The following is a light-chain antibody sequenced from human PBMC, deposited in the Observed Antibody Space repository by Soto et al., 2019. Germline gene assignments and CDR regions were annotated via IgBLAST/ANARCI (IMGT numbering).Light chain of an antibody. J-gene: IGKJ1*01. CDR3: QQYNNWPRK. CDR2: GAS. V-gene: IGKV3-15*01. Sequence: EVVVTQSPGTLSLSPGERATLSCRARQRVNINLAWYQQKPVQAPRLLIYGASTRATGIPARFSGSGSGTEFTLTISSLQSEDFGVYYCQQYNNWPRKFGQGTKVDIK. CDR1: QRVNIN.